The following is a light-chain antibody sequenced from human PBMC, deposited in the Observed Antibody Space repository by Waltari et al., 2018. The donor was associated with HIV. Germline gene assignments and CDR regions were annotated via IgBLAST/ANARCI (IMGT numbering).Light chain of an antibody. CDR3: ALYMTGAKWV. CDR1: SDPVSIDYY. V-gene: IGLV8-61*01. Sequence: QTVVPPEPSFSVSPGGTVTLTCALTSDPVSIDYYPGWFQQTPGQAPRTLISSTYSRSSGVPDRFSGSILGNKAALTITGAQADDDSVYFCALYMTGAKWVFGGGTKLTVL. J-gene: IGLJ3*02. CDR2: STY.